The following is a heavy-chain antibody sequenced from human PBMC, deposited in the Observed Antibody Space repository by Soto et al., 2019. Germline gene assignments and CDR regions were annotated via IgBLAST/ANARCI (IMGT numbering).Heavy chain of an antibody. V-gene: IGHV1-2*04. CDR3: ARGKQGSSYWFDP. Sequence: ASVKVSCKASGYTFTGYYMHWVRQAPGQGLEWMGWINPNSGGTNYAQKFQGWVTMTRDTSISTAYMELSRLRSDDTAVYYCARGKQGSSYWFDPWGQGTLVTVSS. D-gene: IGHD6-6*01. J-gene: IGHJ5*02. CDR2: INPNSGGT. CDR1: GYTFTGYY.